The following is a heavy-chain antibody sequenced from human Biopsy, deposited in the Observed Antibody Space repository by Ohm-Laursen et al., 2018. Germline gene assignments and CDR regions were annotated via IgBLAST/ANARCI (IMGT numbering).Heavy chain of an antibody. CDR1: GYTFTGYH. D-gene: IGHD3-22*01. CDR2: INAKTGDT. J-gene: IGHJ5*02. CDR3: TRGGYYYDSLAYYYWFNP. V-gene: IGHV1-2*02. Sequence: SSVKVSCKTSGYTFTGYHVHWVRQAPGQGLEWMGWINAKTGDTNYAQKFQGRVTMTRDTSISTAYVDLSSLRSDDTAVYYCTRGGYYYDSLAYYYWFNPWGQGTLVTVSS.